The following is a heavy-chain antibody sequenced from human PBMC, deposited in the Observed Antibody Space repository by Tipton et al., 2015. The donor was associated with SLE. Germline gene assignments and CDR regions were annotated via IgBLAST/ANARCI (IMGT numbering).Heavy chain of an antibody. CDR2: IYHSGST. CDR3: ARRAAGREFDY. Sequence: TLSLTCAVSGGSISSSNWWSWVRQPPGKGLEWIGEIYHSGSTNYNPSLKSRVTISVDTSKNQFSLKLSSVTAADTAVYYCARRAAGREFDYWGQGTLVTVSS. CDR1: GGSISSSNW. D-gene: IGHD6-13*01. J-gene: IGHJ4*02. V-gene: IGHV4-4*02.